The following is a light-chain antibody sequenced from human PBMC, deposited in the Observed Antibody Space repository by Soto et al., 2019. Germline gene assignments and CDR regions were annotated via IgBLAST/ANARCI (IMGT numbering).Light chain of an antibody. J-gene: IGKJ5*01. CDR1: QSISRW. V-gene: IGKV1-12*01. CDR2: AAS. Sequence: DIQMTQSPSTLSASVGDRVTITCRASQSISRWLAWYHQKPGKAPKLLIYAASSLQSGVPSRFSGSGSGTDFTLTISSLQPEDFATYYCQQAISFPITFGQGARLEIK. CDR3: QQAISFPIT.